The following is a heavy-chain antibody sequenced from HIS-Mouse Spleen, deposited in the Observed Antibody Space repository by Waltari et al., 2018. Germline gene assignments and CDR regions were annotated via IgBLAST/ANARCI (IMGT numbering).Heavy chain of an antibody. D-gene: IGHD6-13*01. Sequence: QLQLQESGPGLVKPSETLSLTCTVSGGSISSSSYYWGWIRQPPGKGLEWIGRIDYSGSTDYNPSLKRRVTISVDTSKNQFSLKLSSVTAADTAVYYCAREIPYSSSWYDWYFDLWGRGTLVTVSS. J-gene: IGHJ2*01. CDR1: GGSISSSSYY. V-gene: IGHV4-39*07. CDR2: IDYSGST. CDR3: AREIPYSSSWYDWYFDL.